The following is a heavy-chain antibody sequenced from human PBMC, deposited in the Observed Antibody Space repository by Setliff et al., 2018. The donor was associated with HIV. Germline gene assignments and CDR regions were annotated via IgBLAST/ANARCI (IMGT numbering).Heavy chain of an antibody. CDR1: GYSITSGYY. V-gene: IGHV4-38-2*01. CDR2: FYHSGGT. Sequence: SETLSLTCAVSGYSITSGYYWGWIRQPPGKGLEWIGSFYHSGGTYYNPSLKSRVTISVDTSRNQFSLNMTSVTAADAAVFYCARHGGGSTRYMHAFDIWGQGRLVTVSS. D-gene: IGHD2-2*01. J-gene: IGHJ3*02. CDR3: ARHGGGSTRYMHAFDI.